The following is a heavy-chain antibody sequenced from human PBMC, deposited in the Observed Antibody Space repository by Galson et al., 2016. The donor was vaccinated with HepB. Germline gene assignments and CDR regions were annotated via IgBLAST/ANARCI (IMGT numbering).Heavy chain of an antibody. J-gene: IGHJ4*02. CDR2: IYYNGHT. D-gene: IGHD1-1*01. CDR1: GDSLIHYY. Sequence: ETLSLTCTVSGDSLIHYYWGWIRQPPGKVLEWIGLIYYNGHTNYNLSLTSRLSMSVDTSSNQFSLKLSSVTAADTAVYYCGRWNEGLDYWGQGTLVTVSS. CDR3: GRWNEGLDY. V-gene: IGHV4-59*01.